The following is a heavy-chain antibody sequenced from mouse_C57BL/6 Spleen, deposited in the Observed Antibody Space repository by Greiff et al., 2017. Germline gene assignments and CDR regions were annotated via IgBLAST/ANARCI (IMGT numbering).Heavy chain of an antibody. Sequence: QVQLQQSGAELARPGASVKLSCKASGYTFTSYGISWVKQRTGQGLEWIGEIYPRSGNTYYNEKFKGKATLTADKSSSTAYMELRSLTSEDSAVYFCAREGDESYYCAMDYWGQGTSVTVSS. CDR1: GYTFTSYG. J-gene: IGHJ4*01. CDR2: IYPRSGNT. CDR3: AREGDESYYCAMDY. V-gene: IGHV1-81*01.